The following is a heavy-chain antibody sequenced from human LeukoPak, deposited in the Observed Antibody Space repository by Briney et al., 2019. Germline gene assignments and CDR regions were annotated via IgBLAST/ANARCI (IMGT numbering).Heavy chain of an antibody. CDR1: GGTFSSYA. J-gene: IGHJ3*02. V-gene: IGHV1-69*13. Sequence: SVKVSCKASGGTFSSYAISWVRQAPGQGLEWMGGIIPIFGTANYAQKFQGRVTITADESTSTAYMELSSLRSEDTAVYYCARDKGGGKQWLVLLGAFDIWGQGTMVTVSS. CDR2: IIPIFGTA. CDR3: ARDKGGGKQWLVLLGAFDI. D-gene: IGHD6-19*01.